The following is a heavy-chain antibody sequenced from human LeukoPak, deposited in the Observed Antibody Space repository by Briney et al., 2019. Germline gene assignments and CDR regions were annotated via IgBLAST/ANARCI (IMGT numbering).Heavy chain of an antibody. Sequence: SETLFLTCTVSGGSISSSSYYWGWLRQPPGKGLEWIGSIYYSGSTYYNPSLKSRVTISVDTSKNQFSLKLSSVTAADTAVYYCARGPIIAAAGTPFDYWGQGTLVTVSS. CDR1: GGSISSSSYY. V-gene: IGHV4-39*07. CDR2: IYYSGST. J-gene: IGHJ4*02. D-gene: IGHD6-13*01. CDR3: ARGPIIAAAGTPFDY.